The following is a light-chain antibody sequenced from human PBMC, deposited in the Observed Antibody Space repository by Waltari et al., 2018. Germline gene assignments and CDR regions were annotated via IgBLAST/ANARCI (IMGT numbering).Light chain of an antibody. CDR1: QSISSY. V-gene: IGKV1-39*01. CDR2: AAS. J-gene: IGKJ2*01. Sequence: DIQMTQSPSSLSASVGDRVTITCRASQSISSYLNWYQQKPGKAPKLLIYAASSLQSGVPSMFSGSGSRTDFTLTISSLQPEDFATYYCQQSYSTPPYTFGQGTKLEIK. CDR3: QQSYSTPPYT.